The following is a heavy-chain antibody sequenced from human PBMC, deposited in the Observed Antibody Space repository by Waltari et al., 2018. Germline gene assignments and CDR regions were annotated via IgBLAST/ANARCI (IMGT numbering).Heavy chain of an antibody. CDR3: ARGEYSGYPRYYYYYGMDV. CDR1: GGPFSSYA. D-gene: IGHD5-12*01. V-gene: IGHV1-69*01. CDR2: IIPIFGTA. Sequence: QVQLVQSGAEVKKPGSSVKVSCKASGGPFSSYAISWVRPAPGQGLEWMGGIIPIFGTANYAQKFQGRVTITADESTSTAYMELSSLRSEDTAVYYCARGEYSGYPRYYYYYGMDVWGQGTTVTVSS. J-gene: IGHJ6*02.